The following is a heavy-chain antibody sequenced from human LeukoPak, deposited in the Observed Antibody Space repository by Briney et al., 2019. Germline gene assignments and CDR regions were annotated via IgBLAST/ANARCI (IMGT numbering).Heavy chain of an antibody. V-gene: IGHV4-59*08. CDR1: GRSISSYY. Sequence: SETLSLTCTVSGRSISSYYWSWIRQPPGKGLEWIGYIYYSGSTNYNPSLKSRVTISVDTSKNQFSLKLSSVTAADTAVYYCARQGKPGWFDPWGQGTLVTVSS. CDR3: ARQGKPGWFDP. D-gene: IGHD7-27*01. CDR2: IYYSGST. J-gene: IGHJ5*02.